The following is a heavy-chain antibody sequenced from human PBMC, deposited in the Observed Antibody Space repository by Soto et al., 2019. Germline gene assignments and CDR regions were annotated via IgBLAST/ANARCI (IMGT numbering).Heavy chain of an antibody. V-gene: IGHV4-59*01. Sequence: SETLSLTCTVSGGSISSYYWSWIRQPPGKGLEWIGYIYYSGSTNYNPSLKSRVTISVDTSKNQFSLKLSSVTAADTAVYYCARELGPNWNDFGAFEIWGQGTMVTVSS. CDR3: ARELGPNWNDFGAFEI. CDR2: IYYSGST. D-gene: IGHD1-1*01. CDR1: GGSISSYY. J-gene: IGHJ3*02.